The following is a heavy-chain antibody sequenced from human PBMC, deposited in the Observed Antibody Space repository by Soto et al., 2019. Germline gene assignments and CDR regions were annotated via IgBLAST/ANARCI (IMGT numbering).Heavy chain of an antibody. Sequence: QITLKESGPTLVKPTQTLTLTCTFSGFSLTTDRVGVGWIRQPPGEALEWLAVIYWDDSKTYRSSLESRLTITKDTSKNQVGLTIANMVSLDTVTYYFLHAYGGRSLYLCQGSLVIVSS. CDR1: GFSLTTDRVG. CDR2: IYWDDSK. CDR3: LHAYGGRSLY. J-gene: IGHJ4*02. V-gene: IGHV2-5*02. D-gene: IGHD1-26*01.